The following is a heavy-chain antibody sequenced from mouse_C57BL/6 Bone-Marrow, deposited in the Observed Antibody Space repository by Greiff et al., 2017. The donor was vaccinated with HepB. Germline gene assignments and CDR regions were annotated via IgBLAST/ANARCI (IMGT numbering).Heavy chain of an antibody. Sequence: EVKVEESGGGLVQPGGSLKLSCAASGFTFSDYGMAWVRQAPRKGPEWVAFISNLAYSIYYADTVTGRFTISRENAKNTLYLEMSSLRSEDTAMYYCARQGLRRGAWFAYWGQGTLVTVSA. V-gene: IGHV5-15*04. D-gene: IGHD2-2*01. CDR3: ARQGLRRGAWFAY. CDR2: ISNLAYSI. J-gene: IGHJ3*01. CDR1: GFTFSDYG.